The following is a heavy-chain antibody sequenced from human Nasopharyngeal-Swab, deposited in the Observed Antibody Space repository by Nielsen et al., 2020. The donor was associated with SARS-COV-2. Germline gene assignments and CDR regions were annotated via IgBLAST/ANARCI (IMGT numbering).Heavy chain of an antibody. CDR1: GFTFSSYA. D-gene: IGHD3-3*01. CDR2: ISGSGGST. CDR3: AKDRRIKYDFWSGSRSDSFGI. Sequence: GGSLRLSCAASGFTFSSYAMSWVRQAPGKGLGWVSAISGSGGSTYYADSVKGRFTISRDNSKNTLYLQMNSLRAEDTAVYYCAKDRRIKYDFWSGSRSDSFGIWGQGTMVTVSS. V-gene: IGHV3-23*01. J-gene: IGHJ3*02.